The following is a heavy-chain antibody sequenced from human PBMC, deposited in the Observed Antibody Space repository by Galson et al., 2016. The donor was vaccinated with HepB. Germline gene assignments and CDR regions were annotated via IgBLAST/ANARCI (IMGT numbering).Heavy chain of an antibody. CDR1: GFIFSSYT. Sequence: SLRLSCAASGFIFSSYTLSWVRQAPGKGLEWVASISGSSGYVHYADSVKGRFTVSRGNAKNSLSLQMSGLTAEDTAVYYCVRDACGGDCSNPIQFDFWGQGTLATVSS. CDR2: ISGSSGYV. V-gene: IGHV3-21*01. J-gene: IGHJ4*02. CDR3: VRDACGGDCSNPIQFDF. D-gene: IGHD2-21*01.